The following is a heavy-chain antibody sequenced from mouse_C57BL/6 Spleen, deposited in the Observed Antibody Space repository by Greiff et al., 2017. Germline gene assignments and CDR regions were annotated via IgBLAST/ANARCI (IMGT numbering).Heavy chain of an antibody. CDR1: GYTFTDYY. D-gene: IGHD1-1*01. J-gene: IGHJ1*03. Sequence: EVQLQQSGPVLVKPGASVKMSCKASGYTFTDYYMNWVKQSHGKSLEWIGVINPYNGGTSYNQKFKGKATLTVDKSSSTAYMELNSLTSEDSAVYYCAREGGSSYVRYFDVWGTGTTVTVSS. V-gene: IGHV1-19*01. CDR2: INPYNGGT. CDR3: AREGGSSYVRYFDV.